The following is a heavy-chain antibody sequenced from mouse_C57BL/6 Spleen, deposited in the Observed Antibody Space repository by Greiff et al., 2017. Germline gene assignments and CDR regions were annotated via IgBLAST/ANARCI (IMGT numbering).Heavy chain of an antibody. CDR2: ILPGSGCT. CDR3: ARGIQPAWFAY. D-gene: IGHD5-2*01. CDR1: GYTFTGYC. J-gene: IGHJ3*01. V-gene: IGHV1-9*01. Sequence: QVQLQQSGAELMKPGASVKLSCKATGYTFTGYCIELVKQRPGHGLEWIGAILPGSGCTNYNEKFKGKATFTADTSSNTAYMQLSSLKTEDSAIYYCARGIQPAWFAYWGQGTLVTVSA.